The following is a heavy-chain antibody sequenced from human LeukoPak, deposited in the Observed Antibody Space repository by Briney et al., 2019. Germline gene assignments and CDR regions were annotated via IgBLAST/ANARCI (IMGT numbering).Heavy chain of an antibody. CDR2: ISSSSSYI. Sequence: PGGSLRLSCAASGFTFSSYSMNWVRQAPGKGLEWVSSISSSSSYIYYADSVKGRFTISRDNAKNSLYLQMNSLRAEDTAVYYCACANRRWFGDSMAFDYWGQGTLVTVSS. CDR3: ACANRRWFGDSMAFDY. D-gene: IGHD3-10*01. V-gene: IGHV3-21*01. CDR1: GFTFSSYS. J-gene: IGHJ4*02.